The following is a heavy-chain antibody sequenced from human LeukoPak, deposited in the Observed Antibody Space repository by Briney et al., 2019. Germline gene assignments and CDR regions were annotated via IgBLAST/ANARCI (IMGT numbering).Heavy chain of an antibody. V-gene: IGHV3-23*01. CDR3: AKDRSMNNWNAFHFDL. CDR2: ISGGGGGT. J-gene: IGHJ2*01. D-gene: IGHD1-20*01. CDR1: GFTFSSYA. Sequence: GGSLRLSCSASGFTFSSYAMTWVRQAPGKGLEWVSLISGGGGGTYYADSVKGRFTISRDNSKNTLFLRMDNLRADDTAVYSCAKDRSMNNWNAFHFDLWGRGTLVTVSS.